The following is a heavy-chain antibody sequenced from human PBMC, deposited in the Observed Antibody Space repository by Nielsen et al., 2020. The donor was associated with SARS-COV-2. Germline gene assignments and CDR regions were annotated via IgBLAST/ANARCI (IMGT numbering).Heavy chain of an antibody. CDR2: ISWNSGSI. V-gene: IGHV3-9*01. J-gene: IGHJ4*02. CDR3: AKSRLRFLEWLSEFDY. CDR1: GFTLISYA. D-gene: IGHD3-3*01. Sequence: SLKISCAASGFTLISYAMHWVRQAPGKGLEWVSGISWNSGSIGYADSVKGRFTISRDNAKNSLYLQMNSVRAEDTALYYCAKSRLRFLEWLSEFDYWGQGTLVTVSS.